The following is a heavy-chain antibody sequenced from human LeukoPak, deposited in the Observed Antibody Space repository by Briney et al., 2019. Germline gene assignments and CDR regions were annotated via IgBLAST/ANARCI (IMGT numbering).Heavy chain of an antibody. D-gene: IGHD2-15*01. J-gene: IGHJ6*03. CDR3: ARGVGYCSGGSCYSGGYYYYYYYMDV. V-gene: IGHV4-34*01. Sequence: SETLSLTCAVYGGSFSGYYWSWIRQPPGKGLEWIGEINHSGSTNYTPSLKRRVTISVDTSKNQFSLKLSSVTAADTAVYYCARGVGYCSGGSCYSGGYYYYYYYMDVWGKGTTVTVSS. CDR1: GGSFSGYY. CDR2: INHSGST.